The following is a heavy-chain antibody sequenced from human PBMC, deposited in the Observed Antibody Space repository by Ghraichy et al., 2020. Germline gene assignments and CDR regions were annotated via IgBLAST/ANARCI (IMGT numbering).Heavy chain of an antibody. CDR1: GDFMNSRLYY. V-gene: IGHV4-31*02. D-gene: IGHD4-17*01. J-gene: IGHJ4*02. CDR3: ARVVPLGDFSHYFDH. Sequence: SETLSLTCNVSGDFMNSRLYYWAWIRQPPGKGLEWIGHIYDSGRSHYAPSLKTRTSMAVDTSQTQFSLRLKSVTAADSAVYYCARVVPLGDFSHYFDHWGQGILVAVSS. CDR2: IYDSGRS.